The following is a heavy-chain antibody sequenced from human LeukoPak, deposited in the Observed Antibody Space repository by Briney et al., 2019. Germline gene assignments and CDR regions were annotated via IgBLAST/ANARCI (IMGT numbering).Heavy chain of an antibody. V-gene: IGHV4-34*01. CDR3: ARAVEMATID. J-gene: IGHJ4*02. CDR1: GGSFSGYY. CDR2: INHSGST. D-gene: IGHD5-24*01. Sequence: SETLSLTCAVYGGSFSGYYWSWIRQPPGKGLEWIGEINHSGSTNYNPSLKSRVTISVDTSKNQFSLKLSSVTAADTAVYYCARAVEMATIDWGQGTLVTVSS.